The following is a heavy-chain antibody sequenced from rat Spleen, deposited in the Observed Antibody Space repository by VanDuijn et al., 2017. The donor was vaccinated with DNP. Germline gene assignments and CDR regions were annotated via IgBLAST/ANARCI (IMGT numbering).Heavy chain of an antibody. CDR3: ARHEEYSSYVYGFAY. Sequence: EVQLVESGGGLVQPGRSLKLSCAASGLTFSDYNMAWVRQAPTKGLEWVASISSNGGITDYRDSVKGRFTISRDDAKNTQYLQMDSLRSEDTATYYCARHEEYSSYVYGFAYWGQGVMVTVSS. D-gene: IGHD1-2*01. CDR1: GLTFSDYN. CDR2: ISSNGGIT. V-gene: IGHV5S13*01. J-gene: IGHJ2*01.